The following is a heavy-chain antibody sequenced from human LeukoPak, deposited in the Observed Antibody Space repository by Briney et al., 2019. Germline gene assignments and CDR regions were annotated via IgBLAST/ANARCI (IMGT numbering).Heavy chain of an antibody. V-gene: IGHV3-15*01. Sequence: PGGSLRLSCAASGFTFSNAWMSWVRQAPGKGLEWVGRIKSKTDGGTTDYAAPVKGRFTISGDDSKNTLYLQMNSLKTEDTAVYYCTTDLDQGGYCSSTSCFNDAFDIWGQGTMVTVSS. D-gene: IGHD2-2*03. CDR2: IKSKTDGGTT. J-gene: IGHJ3*02. CDR3: TTDLDQGGYCSSTSCFNDAFDI. CDR1: GFTFSNAW.